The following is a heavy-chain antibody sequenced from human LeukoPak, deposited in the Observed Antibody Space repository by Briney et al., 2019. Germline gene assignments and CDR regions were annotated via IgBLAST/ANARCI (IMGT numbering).Heavy chain of an antibody. Sequence: ASVKVSCKASGYTFTSYHMHWVRQAPGQGLEWMGIINPSGGSTSYAQKFQGRVTMTRDTSTSTVYMELSSLRSEDTAVYYCAREGGLYCSSTSCYYYWGQGTLVTVSS. D-gene: IGHD2-2*01. CDR2: INPSGGST. J-gene: IGHJ4*02. CDR3: AREGGLYCSSTSCYYY. CDR1: GYTFTSYH. V-gene: IGHV1-46*01.